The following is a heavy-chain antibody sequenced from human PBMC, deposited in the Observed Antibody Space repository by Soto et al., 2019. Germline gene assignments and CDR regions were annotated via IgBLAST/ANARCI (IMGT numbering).Heavy chain of an antibody. J-gene: IGHJ4*02. CDR2: ISGSGGST. CDR3: AKKAADWIIDY. Sequence: EVQLLESGGGLVQPGGSLRLSCAASGFTFSSYAMSWVRQDPGKGLEWVSAISGSGGSTYYADSVKGRFTISRDNSKNTRYLHMNSLRAEDTAVYDCAKKAADWIIDYWGQGTLVTFAS. CDR1: GFTFSSYA. D-gene: IGHD6-25*01. V-gene: IGHV3-23*01.